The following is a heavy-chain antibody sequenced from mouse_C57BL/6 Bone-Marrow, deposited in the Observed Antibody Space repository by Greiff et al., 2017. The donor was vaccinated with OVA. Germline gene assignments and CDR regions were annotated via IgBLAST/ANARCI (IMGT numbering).Heavy chain of an antibody. CDR3: ERERETAQATSWFAY. J-gene: IGHJ3*01. V-gene: IGHV3-6*01. CDR1: GYSITSGYY. D-gene: IGHD3-2*02. Sequence: VQLQESGPGLVKPSQSLSLTCSVTGYSITSGYYWNWIRQFPGNKLEWMGYISYDGSNNYNPSLKNRISITRDTSKNQFFLKLNSVTTEDTATYYCERERETAQATSWFAYWGQGTLVTVSA. CDR2: ISYDGSN.